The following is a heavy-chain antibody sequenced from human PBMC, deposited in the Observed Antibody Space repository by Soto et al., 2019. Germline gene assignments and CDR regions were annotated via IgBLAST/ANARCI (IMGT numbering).Heavy chain of an antibody. J-gene: IGHJ3*02. D-gene: IGHD2-15*01. CDR3: ARDRGLGYCSGGSCYWDAFDI. Sequence: SLRLSCAASGFTFSDYYMSWIRQAPGEGLEWGSYISSSGSTIYYADSVKGRFTISRDNARNSLYLQMNSLRAEDTAVYYCARDRGLGYCSGGSCYWDAFDIWGQGTMVTVSS. V-gene: IGHV3-11*01. CDR1: GFTFSDYY. CDR2: ISSSGSTI.